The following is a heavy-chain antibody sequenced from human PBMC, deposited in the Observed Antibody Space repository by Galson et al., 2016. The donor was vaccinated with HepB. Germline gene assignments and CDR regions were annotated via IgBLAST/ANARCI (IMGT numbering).Heavy chain of an antibody. CDR3: GRDHSVVLTTAYNWFDP. V-gene: IGHV3-74*01. J-gene: IGHJ5*02. Sequence: LRLSCAASGFAFGSHWMHWVRQVPGKGLVWVSRINSDGTISNYADSVKGRFTISRDNAKNTLYLQMNSLRVEDTAVYYCGRDHSVVLTTAYNWFDPWGQGTLITVSS. D-gene: IGHD4-23*01. CDR2: INSDGTIS. CDR1: GFAFGSHW.